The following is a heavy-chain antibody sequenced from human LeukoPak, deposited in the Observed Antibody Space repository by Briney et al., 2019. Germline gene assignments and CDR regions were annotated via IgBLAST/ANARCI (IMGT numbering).Heavy chain of an antibody. CDR1: GFTFSSYG. Sequence: GGSLRLSCAASGFTFSSYGMYWVRQAPGKGLEWGAVICYDGSNKYYADSVKGRITIYRDNSTNKLYLQMNSLRAKDTAVYYCARGYSSSSWFGWFDYWGQGTLVTVSS. CDR3: ARGYSSSSWFGWFDY. J-gene: IGHJ4*02. D-gene: IGHD6-6*01. CDR2: ICYDGSNK. V-gene: IGHV3-33*01.